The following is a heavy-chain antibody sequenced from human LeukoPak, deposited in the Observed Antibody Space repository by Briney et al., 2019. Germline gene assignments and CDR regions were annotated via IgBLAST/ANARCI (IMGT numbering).Heavy chain of an antibody. CDR2: INHSGST. CDR3: ARSRYYDSSGYYISFFDY. D-gene: IGHD3-22*01. CDR1: GGSFSGYY. J-gene: IGHJ4*02. V-gene: IGHV4-34*01. Sequence: SETLSLTCAVYGGSFSGYYWSWIRQPPGKGLEWIGEINHSGSTNYNPSLKSRVTISVDTSKNQFSLKLSSVTAADTAVYYCARSRYYDSSGYYISFFDYWGQGTLVTVSS.